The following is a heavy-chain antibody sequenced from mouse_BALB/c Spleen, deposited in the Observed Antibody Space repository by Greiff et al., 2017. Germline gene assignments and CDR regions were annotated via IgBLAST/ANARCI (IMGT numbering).Heavy chain of an antibody. D-gene: IGHD3-3*01. J-gene: IGHJ3*01. CDR3: TRGGPRDVFAY. CDR1: GYTFTSYY. V-gene: IGHV1S81*02. Sequence: QDQLQQSGAELVKPGASVKLSCKASGYTFTSYYMYWVKQRPGQGLEWIGEINPSNGGTNFNEKFKSKATLTVDKSSSTAYMQLSSLTSEDSAVYYCTRGGPRDVFAYWGQGTLVTVSA. CDR2: INPSNGGT.